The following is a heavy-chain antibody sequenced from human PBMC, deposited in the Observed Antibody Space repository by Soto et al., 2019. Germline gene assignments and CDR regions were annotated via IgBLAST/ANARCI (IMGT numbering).Heavy chain of an antibody. CDR3: ARDITSGYPLNYYYYYGMDV. Sequence: SVRVSCKASGGTFSSYAISWVRQAPGQGLEWMGGIIPIFGTANYAQKFQGRVTITADESTSTAYMELSSLRSEDTAVYYCARDITSGYPLNYYYYYGMDVWGQGTTVTVSS. D-gene: IGHD3-3*01. V-gene: IGHV1-69*13. CDR2: IIPIFGTA. CDR1: GGTFSSYA. J-gene: IGHJ6*02.